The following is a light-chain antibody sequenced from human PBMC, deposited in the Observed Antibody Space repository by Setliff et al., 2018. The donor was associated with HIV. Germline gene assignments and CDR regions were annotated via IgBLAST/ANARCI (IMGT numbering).Light chain of an antibody. J-gene: IGLJ1*01. CDR1: SSDVGGYNY. CDR2: EVI. CDR3: SSFTSSGTYV. V-gene: IGLV2-14*01. Sequence: SALTQPASVSGSPGQSITISCTGTSSDVGGYNYVSWYQQHPGKAPKLMIYEVINRPSGVSNRFSASKSGNTASLTISGLQAEDEADYYCSSFTSSGTYVFGTGTKVTV.